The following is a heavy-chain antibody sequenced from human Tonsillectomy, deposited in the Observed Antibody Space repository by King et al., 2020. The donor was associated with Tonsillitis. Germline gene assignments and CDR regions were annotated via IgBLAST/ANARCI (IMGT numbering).Heavy chain of an antibody. CDR1: VFSLSSYG. CDR2: ISYDESDK. V-gene: IGHV3-33*05. J-gene: IGHJ4*02. Sequence: VQLVESGGGVVQPGKSLRLSCAASVFSLSSYGMHWVRQAPGKGLEWLAVISYDESDKDYADSVKVRFTISRDDSRNTLYLQMNSLRAEDTAVYHCARDPSSGWYFEYWGQGTLVTVSS. D-gene: IGHD6-19*01. CDR3: ARDPSSGWYFEY.